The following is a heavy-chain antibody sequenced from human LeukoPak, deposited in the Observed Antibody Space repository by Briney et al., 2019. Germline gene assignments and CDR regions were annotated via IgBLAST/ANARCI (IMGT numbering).Heavy chain of an antibody. CDR2: ISSSGSTI. V-gene: IGHV3-48*03. CDR1: GFTFSSYE. J-gene: IGHJ3*02. CDR3: ARAQRRGDAFDI. D-gene: IGHD3-10*01. Sequence: HSGGSLRLSCAASGFTFSSYEMNWVRQAPGKGLEWVSYISSSGSTIYYADSVKGRFTISRDNAKNSLDLQMNSLRAEDTAVYYCARAQRRGDAFDIWGQGTMVTVSS.